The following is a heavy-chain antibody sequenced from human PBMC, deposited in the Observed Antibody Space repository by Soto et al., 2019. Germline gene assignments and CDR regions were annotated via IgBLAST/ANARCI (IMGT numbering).Heavy chain of an antibody. J-gene: IGHJ6*02. V-gene: IGHV4-34*01. CDR2: INHSGST. D-gene: IGHD1-7*01. Sequence: QVQLQQWGAGLLKPSETLSLTCAVYGGSFSGYYWSWIRQPPGKGLEWIGEINHSGSTNYNPSLKIRVTISVDTSKNQFSLKLSSVTAADTAVYYCARFRIRTRERYYYYGMDVWGQGTTVTVSS. CDR3: ARFRIRTRERYYYYGMDV. CDR1: GGSFSGYY.